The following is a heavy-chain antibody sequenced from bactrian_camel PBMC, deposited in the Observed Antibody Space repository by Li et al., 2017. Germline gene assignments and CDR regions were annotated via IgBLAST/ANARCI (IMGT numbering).Heavy chain of an antibody. D-gene: IGHD6*01. J-gene: IGHJ4*01. CDR1: GNTLHSSC. Sequence: HVQLVESGGGSVQAGGSLRLSCTASGNTLHSSCMAWFRQAPGKERERVARIDSDGETTYADSVKGRFTISRDNAKNSVYLQMNAQQPEDTAMYYCAARKVVAGQTCAAVRASLYNYWGQGTQVTVS. CDR2: IDSDGET. CDR3: AARKVVAGQTCAAVRASLYNY. V-gene: IGHV3S53*01.